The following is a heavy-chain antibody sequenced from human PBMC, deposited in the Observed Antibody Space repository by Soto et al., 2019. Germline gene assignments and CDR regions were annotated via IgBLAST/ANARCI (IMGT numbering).Heavy chain of an antibody. D-gene: IGHD2-2*01. CDR1: GYTFTSYG. V-gene: IGHV1-18*04. CDR2: ISAYNGNT. CDR3: AREDIVVVPAAIGDYYYYGMDV. Sequence: QVQLVQSGAEVKKPGASVKVSCKASGYTFTSYGISWVRQAPGQGLEWMGWISAYNGNTNYAQKLQGRVTMTTDTSTSTVYMELRSLRSDDTAVYYCAREDIVVVPAAIGDYYYYGMDVWGQGTTVTVSS. J-gene: IGHJ6*02.